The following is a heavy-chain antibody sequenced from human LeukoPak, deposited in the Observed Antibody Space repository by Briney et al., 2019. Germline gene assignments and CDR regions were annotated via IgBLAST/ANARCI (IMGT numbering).Heavy chain of an antibody. D-gene: IGHD3-9*01. CDR1: GFTFSTYA. Sequence: PGRSLRLSCAASGFTFSTYAMHWVRQAQGKGLEWVAVFSYDGSNNCYADSGKGRFTISRDNSKNTLYLKMNSLRPEDTAIYYCARDREDLLTGLDYWGQGALVTVSS. V-gene: IGHV3-30*04. CDR2: FSYDGSNN. J-gene: IGHJ4*02. CDR3: ARDREDLLTGLDY.